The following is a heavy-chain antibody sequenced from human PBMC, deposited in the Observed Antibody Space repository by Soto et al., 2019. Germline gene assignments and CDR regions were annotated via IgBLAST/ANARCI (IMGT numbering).Heavy chain of an antibody. Sequence: SETLSLTCTVSGGSISSYYWSWIRQPPGKGLEWIGYIYYSGSTNYNPSLKSRVTISVDTSKNQFSLKLSSVTAADTAVYYCARSDLWGSYGTGAFGSWGEGTLVTVSS. CDR3: ARSDLWGSYGTGAFGS. CDR1: GGSISSYY. J-gene: IGHJ4*02. D-gene: IGHD3-16*01. CDR2: IYYSGST. V-gene: IGHV4-59*01.